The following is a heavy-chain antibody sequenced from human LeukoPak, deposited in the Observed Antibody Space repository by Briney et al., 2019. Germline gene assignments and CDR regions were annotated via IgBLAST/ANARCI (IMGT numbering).Heavy chain of an antibody. CDR2: IYYSGST. J-gene: IGHJ4*02. D-gene: IGHD1-26*01. V-gene: IGHV4-61*01. CDR1: GVSVNSGSYY. CDR3: ARAAYSGSYHSDY. Sequence: KASETLSLTCTVSGVSVNSGSYYWNWIRQPPGKGLEWIWYIYYSGSTNYNPSLKSRVTISVDTSKNQFSLKLSSVTAADTAVYYCARAAYSGSYHSDYWGQGTLVTVSS.